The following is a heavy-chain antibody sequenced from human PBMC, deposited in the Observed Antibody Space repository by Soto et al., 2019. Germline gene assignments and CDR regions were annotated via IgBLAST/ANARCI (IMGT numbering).Heavy chain of an antibody. J-gene: IGHJ6*02. CDR2: PFYRSKWYN. CDR1: GDSVSSNSAA. V-gene: IGHV6-1*01. Sequence: QVQLQQSGPGLVKPSQTLSLTCAISGDSVSSNSAAWSWIRQSPSRGLEWLGRPFYRSKWYNDYAVSVKGRITINPDTSKNLFSLQLNSVTPEDTAVYYCAKEGGNHYYYYAMDVWGQGTTVTVSS. CDR3: AKEGGNHYYYYAMDV. D-gene: IGHD1-26*01.